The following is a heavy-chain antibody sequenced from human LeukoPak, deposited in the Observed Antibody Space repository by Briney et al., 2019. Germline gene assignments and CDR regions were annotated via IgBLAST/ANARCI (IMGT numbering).Heavy chain of an antibody. CDR2: ISYDGSNK. V-gene: IGHV3-30-3*01. J-gene: IGHJ4*02. CDR1: GFTFSSYA. D-gene: IGHD5-18*01. CDR3: ARGTPDVDTAMADY. Sequence: PGRSLRLSCAASGFTFSSYAMHWVRQAPGKGLEWVAVISYDGSNKYYADSVKGRFTISRDNSKNTLYLQMNSLRAEDTAVYYCARGTPDVDTAMADYWGQGTLVTVSS.